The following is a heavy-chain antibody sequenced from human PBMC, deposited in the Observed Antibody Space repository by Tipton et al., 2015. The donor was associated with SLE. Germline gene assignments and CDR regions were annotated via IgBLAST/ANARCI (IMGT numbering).Heavy chain of an antibody. CDR1: GFTFSSYG. CDR3: ARSLGATGPFHY. J-gene: IGHJ4*02. Sequence: RSLRLSCAASGFTFSSYGMHWVRQAPGKGLDWVALISYDGRNEYYADSVKGRFTISRDNSNNTLFLQMNSLRVEDTAIYYCARSLGATGPFHYWGQGTLVTVSS. D-gene: IGHD1-26*01. V-gene: IGHV3-30*03. CDR2: ISYDGRNE.